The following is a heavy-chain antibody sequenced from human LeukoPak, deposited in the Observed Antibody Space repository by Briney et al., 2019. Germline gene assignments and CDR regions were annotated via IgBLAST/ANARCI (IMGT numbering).Heavy chain of an antibody. CDR1: GGSISSDNYY. D-gene: IGHD3-22*01. Sequence: SETLSLTCTVSGGSISSDNYYWGWIRRPPGKGLEWIGSIHYTGNTYDNPSLKSRVTISVDTSRNQVSLKLTSVTAADTAVYYCARLLYDGNGSYYFDCWGQGTLVTVSS. CDR2: IHYTGNT. V-gene: IGHV4-39*01. J-gene: IGHJ4*02. CDR3: ARLLYDGNGSYYFDC.